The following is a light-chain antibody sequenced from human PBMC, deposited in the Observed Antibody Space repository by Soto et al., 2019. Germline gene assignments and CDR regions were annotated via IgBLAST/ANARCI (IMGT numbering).Light chain of an antibody. V-gene: IGKV3-20*01. J-gene: IGKJ1*01. Sequence: EIVLTQSPGTLSLSPGERATLSCRASQSVSSSYLAWYQQKPGQAPRLLIYGASSRATGIPDRFSGSGSGTDFTLTISRPETEDFEVYYCQQYGTSPTFGQGTKVDIK. CDR3: QQYGTSPT. CDR1: QSVSSSY. CDR2: GAS.